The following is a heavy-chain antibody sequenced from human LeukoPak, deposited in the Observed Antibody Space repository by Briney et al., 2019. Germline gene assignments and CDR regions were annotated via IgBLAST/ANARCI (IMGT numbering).Heavy chain of an antibody. V-gene: IGHV4-59*01. J-gene: IGHJ3*02. Sequence: SETLSLTCTVSGGSINSYFWNWIRQPPGKGLEWIGYISYSGTTNYNPSLKSRVTISVDTSKNQFSLKLNSVTAADTAVYYCAGDNFSGGSSYHTGAFDIWGQGTMVTVSS. CDR3: AGDNFSGGSSYHTGAFDI. CDR2: ISYSGTT. D-gene: IGHD2-15*01. CDR1: GGSINSYF.